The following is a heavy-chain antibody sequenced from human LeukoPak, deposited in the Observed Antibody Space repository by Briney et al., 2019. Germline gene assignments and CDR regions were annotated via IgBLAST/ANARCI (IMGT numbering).Heavy chain of an antibody. CDR3: TTGDDFWSGYYVPPDY. CDR1: GFTFSNAW. V-gene: IGHV3-15*01. J-gene: IGHJ4*02. Sequence: GGSLRLSCAASGFTFSNAWMSWVRQAPGKGLEWVGRIKSKTDGGTTDYAAPVKGRFTISRDDSKNTLYLQMNSLKTEDTAVYYCTTGDDFWSGYYVPPDYWGQGTLVTVSS. D-gene: IGHD3-3*01. CDR2: IKSKTDGGTT.